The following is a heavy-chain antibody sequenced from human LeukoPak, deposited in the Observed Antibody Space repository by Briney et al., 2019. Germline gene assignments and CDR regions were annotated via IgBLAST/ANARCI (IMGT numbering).Heavy chain of an antibody. CDR2: IYTSGST. CDR3: ARDWSGVADY. J-gene: IGHJ4*02. Sequence: SSETLSLTCTVSGGSISSSSYYWGWIRQPAGKGLEWIGRIYTSGSTNYNPSLKSRVTISVDTSKNQFSLKLGSVTAADTAVYYCARDWSGVADYWGQGTLVTVSS. CDR1: GGSISSSSYY. V-gene: IGHV4-61*02. D-gene: IGHD3-10*01.